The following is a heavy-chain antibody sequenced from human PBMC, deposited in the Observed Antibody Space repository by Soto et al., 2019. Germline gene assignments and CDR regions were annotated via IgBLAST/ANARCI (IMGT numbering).Heavy chain of an antibody. Sequence: EVQLVESGGGLVQPGGSLRLSCAASGFTVSSNYMSWVRQAPGKGLDWVSVIYSGGSTDYADSVKGRFTISRDNSKNTLYLQMNSLRAEDTAVYYCARDRLGATSAFDIWGQGTMVTVSS. V-gene: IGHV3-66*01. CDR3: ARDRLGATSAFDI. J-gene: IGHJ3*02. D-gene: IGHD1-26*01. CDR1: GFTVSSNY. CDR2: IYSGGST.